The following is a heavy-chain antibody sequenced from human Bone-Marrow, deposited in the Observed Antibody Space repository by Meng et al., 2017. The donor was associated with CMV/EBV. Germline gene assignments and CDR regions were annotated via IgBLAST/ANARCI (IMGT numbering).Heavy chain of an antibody. CDR3: VRGGKYCSTTNCPRWFDS. CDR2: IRYDGSNK. V-gene: IGHV3-30*02. Sequence: GGSMRLSCAASGFTFSSYGMHWVRQAPGKGLEWVAFIRYDGSNKYYADSVKGRFTISRDNSNGTLYLQMFSLRADDTAIYYCVRGGKYCSTTNCPRWFDSWGQGTLVTVSS. J-gene: IGHJ5*01. D-gene: IGHD2/OR15-2a*01. CDR1: GFTFSSYG.